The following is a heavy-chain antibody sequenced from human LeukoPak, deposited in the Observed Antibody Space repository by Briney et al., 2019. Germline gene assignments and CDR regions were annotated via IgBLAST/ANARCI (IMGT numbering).Heavy chain of an antibody. V-gene: IGHV4-39*07. J-gene: IGHJ4*02. CDR3: ARESFEEPGTMDH. Sequence: SETLSLTCTVSGDSISSSFYYWGWIRQPPGRGLEWIGSIYYGGGTHYNPSLKSRATIFLDTSMDQFSLRLTSVTAADTALYFCARESFEEPGTMDHWGQGTLVSVSS. CDR2: IYYGGGT. D-gene: IGHD4/OR15-4a*01. CDR1: GDSISSSFYY.